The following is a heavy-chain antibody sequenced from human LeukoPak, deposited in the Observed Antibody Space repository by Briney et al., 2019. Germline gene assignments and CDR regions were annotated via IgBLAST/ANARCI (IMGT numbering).Heavy chain of an antibody. V-gene: IGHV1-2*02. D-gene: IGHD2-15*01. CDR1: GYTFTGYY. J-gene: IGHJ4*02. CDR3: ARGGPPQIVVVVAATLDY. CDR2: INPNSGGT. Sequence: ASVKVSCKASGYTFTGYYMHWVRQAPGQGLEWMGWINPNSGGTNYAQKFQGRVTMTRDTSISTAYMELSRLRSDDTAVYYCARGGPPQIVVVVAATLDYWGQGTLVTVSS.